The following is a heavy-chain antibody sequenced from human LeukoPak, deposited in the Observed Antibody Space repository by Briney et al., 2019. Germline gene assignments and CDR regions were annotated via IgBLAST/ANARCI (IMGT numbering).Heavy chain of an antibody. V-gene: IGHV3-48*01. CDR3: ARDPHCGGDCYSDY. D-gene: IGHD2-21*02. CDR2: ISSSSSTI. CDR1: GFTFSSYS. J-gene: IGHJ4*02. Sequence: GGSLRLSCAASGFTFSSYSMNWVRQAPGKGLEWVSYISSSSSTIYYADSVKGRFTISRDNAKNSLYLQMNSLRAEDTAVYYCARDPHCGGDCYSDYWGQGTLVTVSS.